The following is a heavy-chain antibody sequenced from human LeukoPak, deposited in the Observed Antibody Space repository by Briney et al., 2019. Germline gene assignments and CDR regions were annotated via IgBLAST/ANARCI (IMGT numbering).Heavy chain of an antibody. CDR1: GFTFSNYG. Sequence: GGSLRLSCAASGFTFSNYGMHWVRQAPGKGLEWVSFISYDGSNKYYADSVKGRFTISRDNSKNTLYLQMISLRTEDTAVYYCAKDPRRYSRTGGYFDYWGQRTLVTVSS. CDR2: ISYDGSNK. CDR3: AKDPRRYSRTGGYFDY. D-gene: IGHD6-13*01. J-gene: IGHJ4*02. V-gene: IGHV3-30*18.